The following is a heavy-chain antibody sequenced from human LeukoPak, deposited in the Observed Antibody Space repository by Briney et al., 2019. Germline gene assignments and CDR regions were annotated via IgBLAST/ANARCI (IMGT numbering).Heavy chain of an antibody. V-gene: IGHV4-39*01. CDR2: IYYSGST. CDR3: ARHLTTVVTQDY. D-gene: IGHD4-23*01. J-gene: IGHJ4*02. CDR1: GGSISSSSYY. Sequence: SETLSLTCTVSGGSISSSSYYWGWIRQPPGKGLEWIGSIYYSGSTYYNPSLKSRVTISVDTSKNQFSLKLSSVTAADTAVYYCARHLTTVVTQDYWGQGTLVTVSS.